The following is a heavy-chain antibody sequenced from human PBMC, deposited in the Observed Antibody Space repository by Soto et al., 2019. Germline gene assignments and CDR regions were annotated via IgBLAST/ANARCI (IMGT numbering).Heavy chain of an antibody. D-gene: IGHD6-6*01. J-gene: IGHJ4*02. CDR3: ARHEGSSSTLDY. Sequence: SETLSLTCTVSGGSIRSSSYYWGWIRQPPGEGLEWIGSIYYSGSTYYNPSLKSRVTISVDTSKNQFSLKLSSVTAADTAVYYCARHEGSSSTLDYWGQGTLVTVSS. CDR2: IYYSGST. V-gene: IGHV4-39*01. CDR1: GGSIRSSSYY.